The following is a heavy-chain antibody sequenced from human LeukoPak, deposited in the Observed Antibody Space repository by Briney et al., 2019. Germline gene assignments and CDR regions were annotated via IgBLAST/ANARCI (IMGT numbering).Heavy chain of an antibody. V-gene: IGHV1-18*01. CDR3: ARDSSGWWGFASAEYFQH. CDR2: ISAYNGNT. D-gene: IGHD6-19*01. J-gene: IGHJ1*01. CDR1: GYTFTSYG. Sequence: ASVKVSCKASGYTFTSYGISWVRQAPGQGLEWMGWISAYNGNTNYAQKLQGRVTMTTDTSTSTAYMELRSLRSDDTAVYYCARDSSGWWGFASAEYFQHWGQGTLVTVSS.